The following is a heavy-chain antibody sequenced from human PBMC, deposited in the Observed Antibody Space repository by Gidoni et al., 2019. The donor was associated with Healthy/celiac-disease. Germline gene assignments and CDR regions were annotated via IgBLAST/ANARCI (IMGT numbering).Heavy chain of an antibody. CDR3: AREDSSSLADIDY. CDR2: IYTSGST. D-gene: IGHD6-6*01. CDR1: GGSISSGSYY. Sequence: QVQLQESGPGLVKPSQTLSLTCTVSGGSISSGSYYWSWIRQPAGKGLEWIGRIYTSGSTNSNPSLKSRVTISVDTSKNQFSLKLSSVTAADTAVYYCAREDSSSLADIDYWGQGTLVTVSS. V-gene: IGHV4-61*02. J-gene: IGHJ4*02.